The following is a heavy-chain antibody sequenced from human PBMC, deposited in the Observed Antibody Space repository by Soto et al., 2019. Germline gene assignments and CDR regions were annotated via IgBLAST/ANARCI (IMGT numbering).Heavy chain of an antibody. J-gene: IGHJ4*02. Sequence: GGSLRLSCAASVFTFSDYSMKWVRQSPGKGLEWVSSITSSSAFLYYADSLKGRFTISRDNARNSLYLQMHSMRAEDTAVYFCARETESGTTNLDYWGQGTLVTVSS. CDR2: ITSSSAFL. CDR1: VFTFSDYS. CDR3: ARETESGTTNLDY. V-gene: IGHV3-21*01. D-gene: IGHD1-7*01.